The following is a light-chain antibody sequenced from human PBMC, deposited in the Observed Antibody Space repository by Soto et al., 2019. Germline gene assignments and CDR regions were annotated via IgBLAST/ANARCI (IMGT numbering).Light chain of an antibody. J-gene: IGLJ1*01. CDR2: SHN. V-gene: IGLV1-44*01. Sequence: QSVLTQPPSASGTPGQRVTISCSGSSSNIGSNTGNWYQQLPGTAPKLLIYSHNQRPSGVPDRFSVSKSGTSASLAISGLQSEDEADYDCATWDDSLDGYVFGTGTKLTVL. CDR3: ATWDDSLDGYV. CDR1: SSNIGSNT.